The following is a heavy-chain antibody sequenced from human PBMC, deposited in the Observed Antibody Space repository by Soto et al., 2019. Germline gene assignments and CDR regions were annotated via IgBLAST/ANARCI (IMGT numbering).Heavy chain of an antibody. CDR3: AALIWDFWRGYPNGFDP. CDR2: IYYSGST. Sequence: QVQLQESGPGLVKPSQTLSLTCTVSGGSISSGDYYWSWIRQPPGKGPEWFGYIYYSGSTYSNPSLKSRVNISVDTSKNQFYLKLSSVTAADTAVYYCAALIWDFWRGYPNGFDPWGQGTLVTVSS. V-gene: IGHV4-30-4*01. CDR1: GGSISSGDYY. J-gene: IGHJ5*02. D-gene: IGHD3-3*01.